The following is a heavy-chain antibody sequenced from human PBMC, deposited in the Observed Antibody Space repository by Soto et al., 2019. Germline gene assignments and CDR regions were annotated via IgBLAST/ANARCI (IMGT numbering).Heavy chain of an antibody. CDR2: INPNSGVT. D-gene: IGHD1-7*01. V-gene: IGHV1-2*02. J-gene: IGHJ6*02. CDR1: GYTFTDFY. CDR3: AGRGTLDYYAMDV. Sequence: QVQLVQSGADVKKPGASVKASCKASGYTFTDFYMHWVRQAPGQGLEWMGWINPNSGVTNYAQKFQGRVTMTRDTSISTAYMELTSLRSDDTAVYYCAGRGTLDYYAMDVWGQGTTVTASS.